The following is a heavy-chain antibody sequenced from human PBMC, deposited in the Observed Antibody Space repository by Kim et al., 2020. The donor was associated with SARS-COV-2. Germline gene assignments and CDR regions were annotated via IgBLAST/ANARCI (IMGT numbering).Heavy chain of an antibody. CDR2: ISAYNGNT. D-gene: IGHD6-19*01. V-gene: IGHV1-18*04. Sequence: ASVKVSCKASGYTFTSYGISWVRQAPGQGLEWMGWISAYNGNTNYAQKLQGRVTMTTDPSTSTAYMELRSLRSDDTAVYYCARVTEQWLVHYYYYGMDVWGQGTTVTVSS. CDR3: ARVTEQWLVHYYYYGMDV. CDR1: GYTFTSYG. J-gene: IGHJ6*02.